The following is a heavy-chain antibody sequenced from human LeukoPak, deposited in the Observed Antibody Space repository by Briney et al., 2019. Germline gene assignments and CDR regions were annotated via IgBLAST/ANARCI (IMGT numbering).Heavy chain of an antibody. CDR3: ARVAAAGPNWFDP. Sequence: ASVKVSCRASGYTFTGYYMHWERQAPGQGLEWMGWINPNSGGTNYAQKFQGRVTMTRDTSISTAYMELSRLRSDDTAVYYCARVAAAGPNWFDPWGQGTLVTVSS. CDR2: INPNSGGT. D-gene: IGHD6-13*01. CDR1: GYTFTGYY. J-gene: IGHJ5*02. V-gene: IGHV1-2*02.